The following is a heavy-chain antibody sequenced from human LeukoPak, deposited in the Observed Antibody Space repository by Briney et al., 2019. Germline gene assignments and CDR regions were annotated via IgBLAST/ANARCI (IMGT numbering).Heavy chain of an antibody. J-gene: IGHJ4*02. D-gene: IGHD1-26*01. CDR3: ARDSGNYDILDY. CDR1: GYTFTSYA. Sequence: GASVKVSCKASGYTFTSYAISWVRQAPGQGLEWMGRIIPILGIANYAQKSQGRVTITADKSTSTAYMELSSLRSEDMAVYYCARDSGNYDILDYWGQGTLVTVSS. CDR2: IIPILGIA. V-gene: IGHV1-69*04.